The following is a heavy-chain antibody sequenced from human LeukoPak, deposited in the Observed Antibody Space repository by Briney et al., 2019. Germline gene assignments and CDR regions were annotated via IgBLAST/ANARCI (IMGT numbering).Heavy chain of an antibody. D-gene: IGHD1-1*01. V-gene: IGHV3-21*04. CDR1: GFTFSYYN. Sequence: GGSLRLSCAASGFTFSYYNMNWVRQAPGKGLEWVSSISSSSGYIYYADSVKGRFTISRDNAKNSLYLQMNSLSAEDTAVYYCARDYRNGAIDYWGQGTLVTVSS. CDR3: ARDYRNGAIDY. J-gene: IGHJ4*02. CDR2: ISSSSGYI.